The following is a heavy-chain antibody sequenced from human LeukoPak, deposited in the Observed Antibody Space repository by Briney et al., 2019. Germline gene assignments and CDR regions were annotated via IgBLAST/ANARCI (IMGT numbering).Heavy chain of an antibody. J-gene: IGHJ4*02. CDR2: IIPIFGTA. CDR3: ARESQDTAMAYDY. D-gene: IGHD5-18*01. V-gene: IGHV1-69*06. Sequence: ASVKVSCKASGGTFSSYAISWVRQAPGQGLEWMGGIIPIFGTANYAQKFQGRVTITADKSTSTAYMELSSLRSEDTAVYYCARESQDTAMAYDYWGQGTLVTVSS. CDR1: GGTFSSYA.